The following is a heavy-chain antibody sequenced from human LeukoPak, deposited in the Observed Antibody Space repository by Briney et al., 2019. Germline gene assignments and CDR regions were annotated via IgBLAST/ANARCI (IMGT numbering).Heavy chain of an antibody. V-gene: IGHV3-30*18. D-gene: IGHD3-16*01. Sequence: GGSLRLSCAASRFTFSSYGMHWVRQAPGKGLEGVAVISYDGNNRYYADSVKGRFTISRYNSKHPLYLQMNSLRAEDTAVYYCAKVKGEVIGAFDIWGQGTMVTVSS. CDR2: ISYDGNNR. CDR1: RFTFSSYG. J-gene: IGHJ3*02. CDR3: AKVKGEVIGAFDI.